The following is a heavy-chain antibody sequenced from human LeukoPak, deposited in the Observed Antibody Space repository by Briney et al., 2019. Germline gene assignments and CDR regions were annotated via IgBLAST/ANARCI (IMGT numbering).Heavy chain of an antibody. CDR3: AKDYRRYLIQLGGYYFDY. V-gene: IGHV3-23*01. CDR2: ISNNGGYT. Sequence: GGSLRLSCAASGFTFSSSAMSWVRQAPGKGLEWVSAISNNGGYTYYADSVQGRFTISRDNSKSTLCLQMNSLRAEDTAVYYCAKDYRRYLIQLGGYYFDYWGQGTLVTVSS. CDR1: GFTFSSSA. D-gene: IGHD5-18*01. J-gene: IGHJ4*02.